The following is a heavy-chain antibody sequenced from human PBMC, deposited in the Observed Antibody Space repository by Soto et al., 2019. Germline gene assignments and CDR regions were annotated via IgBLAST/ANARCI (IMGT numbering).Heavy chain of an antibody. V-gene: IGHV1-3*01. D-gene: IGHD2-2*01. J-gene: IGHJ6*02. CDR3: ARAACSSTSCYNYYAYGMDV. CDR1: GYTFTTYS. Sequence: QVQLVQSGPEVKKPGASVKLSCKASGYTFTTYSMHWVRQAPGQRLEWMGWIHAGNGNTEHSQKFQGRVTITRDTSASTAYLELGSLRSEDTAVYYCARAACSSTSCYNYYAYGMDVWGQGTAVTVS. CDR2: IHAGNGNT.